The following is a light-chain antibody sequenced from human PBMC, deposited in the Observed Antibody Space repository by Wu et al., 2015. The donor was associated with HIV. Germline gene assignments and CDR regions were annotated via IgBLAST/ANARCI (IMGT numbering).Light chain of an antibody. CDR2: GAS. CDR3: QQYDSSPLFT. Sequence: EIVLTQSPGTLSLAPGERATLSCRASQSVSSTYLAWYQQKPGQAPRLLIYGASCRATGIPDRFSGSGSGTDFTLTISRLEPEDFAVYYCQQYDSSPLFTFGPWDPEWIS. V-gene: IGKV3-20*01. CDR1: QSVSSTY. J-gene: IGKJ3*01.